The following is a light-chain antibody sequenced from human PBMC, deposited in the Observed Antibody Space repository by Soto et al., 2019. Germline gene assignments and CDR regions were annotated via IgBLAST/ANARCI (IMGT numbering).Light chain of an antibody. CDR2: GAS. J-gene: IGKJ4*01. CDR3: QQYNNWGVT. V-gene: IGKV3-15*01. Sequence: EIVMTQSPATLSVSPGERATLSCRASQSVSSNLAWYQQKPGQAPRLLIYGASTRATGIPARFSGSGSGTEFTLTIGSLQSEDFAVYYCQQYNNWGVTFGGGTKVEIK. CDR1: QSVSSN.